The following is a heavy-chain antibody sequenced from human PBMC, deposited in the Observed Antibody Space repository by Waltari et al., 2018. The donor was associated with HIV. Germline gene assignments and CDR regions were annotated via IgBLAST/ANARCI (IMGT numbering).Heavy chain of an antibody. D-gene: IGHD2-21*02. V-gene: IGHV4-34*01. CDR1: CGPFSGFF. CDR3: ARGKDNELVTGDSRATVVED. CDR2: INHTGST. Sequence: QVQLQPWGVGLFNPSETLSLTCAVYCGPFSGFFWTWIRQPPGKRLEWIGEINHTGSTTYNPYLKRRVSNSGDTYKNQVALKLNYVIGEDKAREYWARGKDNELVTGDSRATVVEDGGQGTLDNVAS. J-gene: IGHJ4*02.